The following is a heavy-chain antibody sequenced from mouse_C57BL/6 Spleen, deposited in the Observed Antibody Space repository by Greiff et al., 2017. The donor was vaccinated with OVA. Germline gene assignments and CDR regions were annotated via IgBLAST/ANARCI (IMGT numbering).Heavy chain of an antibody. CDR2: IYPGSGST. CDR1: GYTFTSYW. D-gene: IGHD2-4*01. J-gene: IGHJ4*01. V-gene: IGHV1-55*01. CDR3: ARWIYYDYDDPRGYAMDY. Sequence: QVQLQQPGAELVKPGASVKMSCKASGYTFTSYWITWVKQRPGQGLEWIGDIYPGSGSTNYNEKFKSKATLTVDTSSSTAYMQLSSLTSEDSAVYYCARWIYYDYDDPRGYAMDYWGQGTSVTVSS.